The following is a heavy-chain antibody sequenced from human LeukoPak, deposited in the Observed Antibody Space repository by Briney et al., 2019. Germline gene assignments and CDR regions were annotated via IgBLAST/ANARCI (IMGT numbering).Heavy chain of an antibody. CDR3: ARHGRLGYCSSTSCPPPAFDI. CDR1: GYSFTSYW. D-gene: IGHD2-2*01. V-gene: IGHV5-51*01. J-gene: IGHJ3*02. Sequence: GESLKISCKGSGYSFTSYWIGWVRPMPGKGLEWMGIIYPGDSDTRYSPSFQGQVTISADKSISTAYLQWSSLKASDAAMYYCARHGRLGYCSSTSCPPPAFDIWGQGTMVTVSS. CDR2: IYPGDSDT.